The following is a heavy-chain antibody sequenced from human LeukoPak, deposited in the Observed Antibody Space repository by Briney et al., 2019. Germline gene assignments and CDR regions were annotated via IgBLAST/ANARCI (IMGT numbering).Heavy chain of an antibody. CDR3: ARHRNWFDP. CDR1: GGSISSYY. CDR2: IYYSGST. V-gene: IGHV4-59*08. Sequence: SETLSLTCTVSGGSISSYYWSWIRQPPGKGLEWIGYIYYSGSTNYNPSLKSRVTISVDTSKNQFSLKLSSVTAADTAAYYCARHRNWFDPWGQGTLVTVSS. J-gene: IGHJ5*02.